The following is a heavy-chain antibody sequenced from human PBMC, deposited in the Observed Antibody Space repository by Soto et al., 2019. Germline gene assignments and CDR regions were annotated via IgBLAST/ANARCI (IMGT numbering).Heavy chain of an antibody. Sequence: LRLSCAASGFTFSSYGMHWVRQAPGKGLEWVAVIWYDGSNKYYADSVKGRFTISRDNSKNTLYLQMNSLRAEDTAVYYCARDRAWIQLWLAPSSYYGMDVWGQGTTVTVSS. D-gene: IGHD5-18*01. J-gene: IGHJ6*02. CDR2: IWYDGSNK. V-gene: IGHV3-33*01. CDR1: GFTFSSYG. CDR3: ARDRAWIQLWLAPSSYYGMDV.